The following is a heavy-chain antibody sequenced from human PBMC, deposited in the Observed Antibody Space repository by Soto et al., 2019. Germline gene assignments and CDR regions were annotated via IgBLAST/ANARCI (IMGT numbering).Heavy chain of an antibody. CDR2: IYYSGST. Sequence: PSETLSLTCTVSGGSISSYYWSWIRQPPGKGLEWIGYIYYSGSTNYNPSLKSRVTISVDTSKNQFSLKLSSVTAADTAVYYCARFRYYYDSSGYYSRGAFDIWGQGTMVTVSS. CDR3: ARFRYYYDSSGYYSRGAFDI. V-gene: IGHV4-59*12. J-gene: IGHJ3*02. D-gene: IGHD3-22*01. CDR1: GGSISSYY.